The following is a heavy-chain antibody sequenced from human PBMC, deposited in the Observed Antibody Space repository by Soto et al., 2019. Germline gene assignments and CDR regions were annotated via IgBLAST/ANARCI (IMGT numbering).Heavy chain of an antibody. CDR1: GGSISSGGYY. CDR2: IYYSGST. Sequence: QVQLQESGPGLVKPSQTLSLTCTVSGGSISSGGYYWSWIRQHPGKGLEWIGYIYYSGSTYYNPSPKGRVTISVDTSKNQCSLKLSSVTAADTAGYYCARGGLWFGESPPHNYYFDYWGQGTLVTVSS. D-gene: IGHD3-10*01. V-gene: IGHV4-31*03. J-gene: IGHJ4*02. CDR3: ARGGLWFGESPPHNYYFDY.